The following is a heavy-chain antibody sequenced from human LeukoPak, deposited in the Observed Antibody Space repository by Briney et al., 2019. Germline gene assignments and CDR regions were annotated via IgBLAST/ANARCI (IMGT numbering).Heavy chain of an antibody. CDR1: GFTFSNYE. D-gene: IGHD1-26*01. Sequence: PGGSLRLSCAASGFTFSNYEMNWVRQAPGKGLEWISHISNIGDIIHYADSVKGRFTISRDNSKNTLYLQMNSLRAEDTAVYYCATRRNSGSYYSDYWGQGTLVTVSS. CDR3: ATRRNSGSYYSDY. CDR2: ISNIGDII. J-gene: IGHJ4*02. V-gene: IGHV3-48*03.